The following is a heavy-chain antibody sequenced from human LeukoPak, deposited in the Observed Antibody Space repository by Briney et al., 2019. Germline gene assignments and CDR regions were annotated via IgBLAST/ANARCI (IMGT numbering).Heavy chain of an antibody. Sequence: GGSLRLSCAASGFTFSSYSMNWVRQAPGKGLEWVSSISSSSSYIYYADSVKGRFTISRDNAKNSLYLKMNSLRAEDTAVYYCARAAPLYDYVWGSYRSDAFDIWGQGTMVTVSS. V-gene: IGHV3-21*01. D-gene: IGHD3-16*02. CDR3: ARAAPLYDYVWGSYRSDAFDI. CDR1: GFTFSSYS. CDR2: ISSSSSYI. J-gene: IGHJ3*02.